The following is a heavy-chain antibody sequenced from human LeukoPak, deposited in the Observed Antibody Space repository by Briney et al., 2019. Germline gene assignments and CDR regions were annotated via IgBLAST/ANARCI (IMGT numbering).Heavy chain of an antibody. CDR3: ARVLHKRNYDGTDYYGF. Sequence: QPGGSLRLSCAASGFTFSSYSMNWVRQTPGKGLEWVSYISSSSSTIYYADSVKGRFTISRDNAKNSLYLQMNSLRAEDAAVYYCARVLHKRNYDGTDYYGFWGQGTLVTVSS. V-gene: IGHV3-48*01. CDR2: ISSSSSTI. D-gene: IGHD3-22*01. J-gene: IGHJ4*02. CDR1: GFTFSSYS.